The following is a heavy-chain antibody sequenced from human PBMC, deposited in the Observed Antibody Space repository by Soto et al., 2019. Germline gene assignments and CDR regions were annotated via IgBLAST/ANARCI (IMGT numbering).Heavy chain of an antibody. V-gene: IGHV1-18*01. J-gene: IGHJ6*02. CDR3: ARDISLGLVVTLGYYYCGMDV. Sequence: QVQLVQSGAEVKKPGASVKVSCKASGYTFTSYGISWVRQAPGQGLEWMGWISAYNGNTNYAQKLQGRVTMTTDTATSTASMGLRGLRSDDTAVYYCARDISLGLVVTLGYYYCGMDVWGQGTTVTVSS. CDR2: ISAYNGNT. D-gene: IGHD3-22*01. CDR1: GYTFTSYG.